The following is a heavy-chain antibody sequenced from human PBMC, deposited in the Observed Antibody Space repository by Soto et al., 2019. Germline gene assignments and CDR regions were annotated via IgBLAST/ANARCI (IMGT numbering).Heavy chain of an antibody. CDR1: GFTFSSYG. V-gene: IGHV3-30*18. Sequence: QVQLVESGGGVVQPGRSLRLSCAASGFTFSSYGMHWVRQAPGKGLEWAAVISYDGSYKYYADSMKGRVTISRDNSKNTLYVQMNSLRAEDTAVYYCAKEGSVVATTPDFDYWGQGTLVTVSS. CDR3: AKEGSVVATTPDFDY. J-gene: IGHJ4*02. D-gene: IGHD5-12*01. CDR2: ISYDGSYK.